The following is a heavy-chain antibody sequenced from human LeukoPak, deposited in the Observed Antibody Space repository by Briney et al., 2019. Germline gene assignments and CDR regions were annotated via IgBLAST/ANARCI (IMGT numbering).Heavy chain of an antibody. CDR1: GGSISSGDYY. D-gene: IGHD3-10*01. Sequence: PSETLSLTCTVSGGSISSGDYYWSWIRQPPGKGLEWIGYIYYSGSTYYNPSLKSRVTISVDTSKNQFSLKLSSVTAADTAVYYCARVRAIWFGELLRGAFDIWGQGTMVTVSS. V-gene: IGHV4-30-4*01. CDR2: IYYSGST. J-gene: IGHJ3*02. CDR3: ARVRAIWFGELLRGAFDI.